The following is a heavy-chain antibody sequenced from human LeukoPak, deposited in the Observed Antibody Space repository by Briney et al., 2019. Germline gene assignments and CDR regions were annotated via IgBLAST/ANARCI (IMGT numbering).Heavy chain of an antibody. CDR2: INQDGSEK. V-gene: IGHV3-7*01. CDR1: GITFSSHW. J-gene: IGHJ3*02. Sequence: SGGSLRLSCAASGITFSSHWMTWVRQAAGKGLEWVANINQDGSEKYYVDSVKGRFTISRDNAKNSVYLQMNSLRAEDTAVYYCAKDSGVYGSGRRQLGAFDIWGQGTMVTVSS. D-gene: IGHD3-10*01. CDR3: AKDSGVYGSGRRQLGAFDI.